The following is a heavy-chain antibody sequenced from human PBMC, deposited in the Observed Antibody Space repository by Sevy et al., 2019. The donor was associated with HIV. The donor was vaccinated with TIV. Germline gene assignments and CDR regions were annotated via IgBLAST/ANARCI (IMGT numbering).Heavy chain of an antibody. D-gene: IGHD7-27*01. J-gene: IGHJ3*01. CDR3: GTGDAYDV. Sequence: GGSLRLSCAASGFTFSNSFMSWARQAPGRGLEWVGRITRKIDGETTLYAAPVKGRLTISRDDSRNTMYLQMDSLKIEDTAMYYCGTGDAYDVSGQGTTVTVSS. CDR2: ITRKIDGETT. V-gene: IGHV3-15*06. CDR1: GFTFSNSF.